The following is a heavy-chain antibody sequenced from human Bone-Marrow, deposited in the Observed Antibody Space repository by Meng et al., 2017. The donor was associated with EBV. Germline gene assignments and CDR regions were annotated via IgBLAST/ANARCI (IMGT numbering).Heavy chain of an antibody. CDR3: ARTSGIAAAGANDLDY. CDR2: IYYSGST. Sequence: QLQLQESGPXLVKPXXXLSLTCPXSGGSISSSSYYWGWIRQPPGKGLEWIGSIYYSGSTYYNPSLKSRVTISVDTSKNQFSLKLSSVTAADTAVYYCARTSGIAAAGANDLDYWGHGTLVTVSS. V-gene: IGHV4-39*07. J-gene: IGHJ4*01. D-gene: IGHD6-13*01. CDR1: GGSISSSSYY.